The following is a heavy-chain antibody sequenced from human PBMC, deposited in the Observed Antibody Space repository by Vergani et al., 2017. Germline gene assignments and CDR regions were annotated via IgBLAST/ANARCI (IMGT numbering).Heavy chain of an antibody. CDR3: ARDQLWFGELHNWFDP. Sequence: QVQLVESGGGVVQPGRSLRLSCAASGFTFSSYAMHWVRQAPGKGLEWVAVISYDGSNKYYADSVKGRFTISRDNSKNTLYLQMNSLRAEDTAVYYCARDQLWFGELHNWFDPWGQGTLVTVSS. CDR2: ISYDGSNK. V-gene: IGHV3-30*04. J-gene: IGHJ5*02. CDR1: GFTFSSYA. D-gene: IGHD3-10*01.